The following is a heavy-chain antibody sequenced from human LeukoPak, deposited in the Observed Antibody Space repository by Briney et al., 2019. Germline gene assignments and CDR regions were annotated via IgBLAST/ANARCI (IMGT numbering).Heavy chain of an antibody. Sequence: SETLSLTCTVSGGSISSFYWSWIRQPPGKGLEWIGYIYYSGSTNYNPSLKSRVTISVDTSKNQFSLKLSSVTAADTAVYYCARKDSGYGSDAFDIWGQGTMVTVSS. V-gene: IGHV4-59*01. CDR2: IYYSGST. CDR1: GGSISSFY. D-gene: IGHD5-12*01. CDR3: ARKDSGYGSDAFDI. J-gene: IGHJ3*02.